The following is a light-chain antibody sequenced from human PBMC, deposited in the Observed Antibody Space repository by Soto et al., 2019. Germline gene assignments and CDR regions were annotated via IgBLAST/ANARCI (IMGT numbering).Light chain of an antibody. J-gene: IGKJ5*01. CDR1: QSISRN. V-gene: IGKV1-39*01. CDR3: QQSYTTASIT. Sequence: DIQMTQSPSSLSASVGDRVTITCRASQSISRNLNWYQHKPGKAPKLLIYAASSLQNGVPSRFSGGGSGTEFTLSISSLQPEDVGTYYWQQSYTTASITFGQGTRLEIK. CDR2: AAS.